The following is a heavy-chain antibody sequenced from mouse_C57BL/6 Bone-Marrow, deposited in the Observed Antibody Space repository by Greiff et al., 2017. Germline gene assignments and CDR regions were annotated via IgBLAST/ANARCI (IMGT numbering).Heavy chain of an antibody. CDR2: IDPENGDT. D-gene: IGHD2-1*01. CDR1: GFNIKDDY. CDR3: TRGGNYVDYYAMDY. J-gene: IGHJ4*01. V-gene: IGHV14-4*01. Sequence: VQLQQSGAELVRPGASVKLSCTASGFNIKDDYMHWVKQRPEQGLEWIGWIDPENGDTEYASQFQGKATITADTSSNTAYLQLSSLTSEDTAVYYCTRGGNYVDYYAMDYWGQGTSVTVAS.